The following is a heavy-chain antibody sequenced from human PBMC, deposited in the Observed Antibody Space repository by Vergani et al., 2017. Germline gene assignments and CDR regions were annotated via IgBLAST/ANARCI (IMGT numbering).Heavy chain of an antibody. J-gene: IGHJ4*02. CDR2: ISASSRSI. V-gene: IGHV3-48*01. D-gene: IGHD3-22*01. CDR3: ARLSYDTTPYLQGGYDC. Sequence: EVQLVESGGGFVPPGGSLRLSCEASGVTVSSYSITWIRQAPGKGLEWVSYISASSRSIYYADSVKGRFTISRDNAKNSLSLQMNSLRVEDTAMYYCARLSYDTTPYLQGGYDCWGQGTLVSVSS. CDR1: GVTVSSYS.